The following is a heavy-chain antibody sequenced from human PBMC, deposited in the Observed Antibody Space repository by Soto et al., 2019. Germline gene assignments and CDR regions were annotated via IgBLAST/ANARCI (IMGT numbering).Heavy chain of an antibody. Sequence: GGSLRLSCAASGFTFSSYSMSWVRQAPGKGLEWVSAISSSGGSTYYADSVKGRFTISRDNSKNTLYLQMNSLRAEDTAVYYCAKGKLVRVNYYYGMDVWGQGTTVTVSS. CDR2: ISSSGGST. V-gene: IGHV3-23*01. CDR1: GFTFSSYS. J-gene: IGHJ6*02. CDR3: AKGKLVRVNYYYGMDV. D-gene: IGHD6-13*01.